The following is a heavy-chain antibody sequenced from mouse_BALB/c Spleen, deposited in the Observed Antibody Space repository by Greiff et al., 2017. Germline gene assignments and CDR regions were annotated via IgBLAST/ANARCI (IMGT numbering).Heavy chain of an antibody. J-gene: IGHJ4*01. Sequence: EVKLQESGPGLVKPSQSLSLTCSVTGYSITSGYYWNWIRQFPGNKLEWMGYISYDGSNNYNPSLKNRISITRDTSKNQFFLKLNSVTTEDTATYYCARGGYSAMDYWGQGTSVTVSS. CDR3: ARGGYSAMDY. V-gene: IGHV3-6*02. CDR1: GYSITSGYY. CDR2: ISYDGSN.